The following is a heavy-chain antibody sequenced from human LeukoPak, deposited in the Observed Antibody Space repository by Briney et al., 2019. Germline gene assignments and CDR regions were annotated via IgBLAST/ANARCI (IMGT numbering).Heavy chain of an antibody. CDR2: ISSSSSTI. V-gene: IGHV3-48*01. D-gene: IGHD2-2*01. CDR3: ARASYCSSTSCYPYYYYYMDV. J-gene: IGHJ6*03. Sequence: GGSLRLSCAASGFTFSSYSMNWVRQAPGKGLEWVSYISSSSSTIYYAASVKGRFTIFRENAKNSLYLQMNSLRAEDTAVYYCARASYCSSTSCYPYYYYYMDVWGKGTTVTVSS. CDR1: GFTFSSYS.